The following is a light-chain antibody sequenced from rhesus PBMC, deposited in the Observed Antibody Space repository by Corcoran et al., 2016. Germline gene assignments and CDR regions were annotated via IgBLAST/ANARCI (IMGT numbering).Light chain of an antibody. CDR2: ATS. CDR3: QQYSDDTLT. J-gene: IGKJ4*01. V-gene: IGKV1S8*01. CDR1: QNIYSN. Sequence: DIQMTQSPSALSASVGDRVTISCRASQNIYSNIAWYQQKPREAPKILIYATSTLQTGIPSRFSGSGVETDFPLTITSLQPEDSAAYYCQQYSDDTLTFGGGTKVEI.